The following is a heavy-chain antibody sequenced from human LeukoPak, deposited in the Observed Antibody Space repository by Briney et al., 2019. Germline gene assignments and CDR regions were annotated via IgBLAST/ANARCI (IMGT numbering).Heavy chain of an antibody. CDR3: ARGSSWTTVDY. V-gene: IGHV3-21*01. CDR1: GFTFRSYS. D-gene: IGHD2-2*01. CDR2: ISSSSSYI. Sequence: GGSLRLSCAVSGFTFRSYSMNWVRQAPGKGLEWVSSISSSSSYIYYADSVKGRFTISRDNAKNSLYLQMNSLRAEDTAVYYCARGSSWTTVDYWGQGTLVTVSS. J-gene: IGHJ4*02.